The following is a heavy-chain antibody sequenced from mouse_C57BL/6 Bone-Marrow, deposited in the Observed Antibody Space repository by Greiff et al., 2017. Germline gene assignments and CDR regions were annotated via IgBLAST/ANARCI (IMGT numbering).Heavy chain of an antibody. D-gene: IGHD1-2*01. CDR2: INSDGGST. CDR1: EYEFPSHD. Sequence: EVMLVESGGGLVQPGESLKISCESNEYEFPSHDMSWVRKTPEKRLELVAAINSDGGSTYYPDTMERRFIISRDNTKKTLYLQMSSLRSEDTALYYCARLSTASDWYFDVWGTGTTVTVSS. CDR3: ARLSTASDWYFDV. V-gene: IGHV5-2*03. J-gene: IGHJ1*03.